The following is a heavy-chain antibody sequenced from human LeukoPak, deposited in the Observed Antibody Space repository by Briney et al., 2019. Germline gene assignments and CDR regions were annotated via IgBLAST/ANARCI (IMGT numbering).Heavy chain of an antibody. CDR2: IIVNGGAM. D-gene: IGHD6-13*01. CDR1: GFRFKDYY. J-gene: IGHJ4*02. CDR3: ARGPRILAAGSYYFDY. Sequence: GGSLRLFCAASGFRFKDYYFIWLREAPGKGLEGVSFIIVNGGAMYYADFVKGRFTISRDNAKSSLYLEMNRLRVEDTAVYYCARGPRILAAGSYYFDYWGQGSLVTVSS. V-gene: IGHV3-11*01.